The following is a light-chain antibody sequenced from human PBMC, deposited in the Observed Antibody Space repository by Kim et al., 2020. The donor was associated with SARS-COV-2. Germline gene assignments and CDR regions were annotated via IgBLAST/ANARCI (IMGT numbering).Light chain of an antibody. CDR2: GAS. Sequence: EIVMTQSLATLSVSPGERATLSCRASQSVSSNLAWYRQKPGQAPRLLIYGASTRATGIPARFSGSGSGTEFTLTISSLQSEDFAVYYCQQYNNWPYTFGKGTKLEI. J-gene: IGKJ2*01. V-gene: IGKV3-15*01. CDR3: QQYNNWPYT. CDR1: QSVSSN.